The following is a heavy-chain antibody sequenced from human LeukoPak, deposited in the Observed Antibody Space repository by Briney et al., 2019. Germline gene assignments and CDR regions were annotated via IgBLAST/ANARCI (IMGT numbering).Heavy chain of an antibody. Sequence: ASVKVSCKASGYTFTSHDINWVRQAAGQGLEWMGWMNPNSGDTGYAQKFQGRVTLTRDTSISTAYMELSSLKSEDTAVYYCARGLGGDLEDHWGQGTLVTVSS. CDR2: MNPNSGDT. CDR3: ARGLGGDLEDH. V-gene: IGHV1-8*01. CDR1: GYTFTSHD. D-gene: IGHD3-10*01. J-gene: IGHJ4*02.